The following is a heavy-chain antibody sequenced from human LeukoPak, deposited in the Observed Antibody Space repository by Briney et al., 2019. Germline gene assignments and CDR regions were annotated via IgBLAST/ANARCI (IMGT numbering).Heavy chain of an antibody. J-gene: IGHJ5*02. Sequence: ASVKVSCKASGYTFTGYYMHWVRQAPGQGLEWMGWINPNSGGTNYAQKFQGRVTMTRDTSISTAYMELSRLRSDDTAVYYCARALYGDYVRDWFDPWGQGTLSPSPQ. CDR3: ARALYGDYVRDWFDP. V-gene: IGHV1-2*02. D-gene: IGHD4-17*01. CDR2: INPNSGGT. CDR1: GYTFTGYY.